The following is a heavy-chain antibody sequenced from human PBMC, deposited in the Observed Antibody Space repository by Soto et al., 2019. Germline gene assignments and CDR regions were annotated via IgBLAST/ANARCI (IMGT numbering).Heavy chain of an antibody. V-gene: IGHV1-18*04. CDR2: ISAYNGNT. D-gene: IGHD3-9*01. J-gene: IGHJ4*02. CDR1: GYSFTSHY. CDR3: ARDPGFRSDY. Sequence: ASVKVSCKAIGYSFTSHYRHWVRQAPGQGLEWMGWISAYNGNTNYAQKLQGRVTMTTDTSTSTAYMELRSLRSDDTAVYYCARDPGFRSDYWGQGTLVTSPQ.